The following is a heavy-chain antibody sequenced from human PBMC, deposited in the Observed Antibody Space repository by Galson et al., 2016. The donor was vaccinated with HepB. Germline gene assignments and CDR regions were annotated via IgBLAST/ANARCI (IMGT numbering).Heavy chain of an antibody. Sequence: SETLSLTCAVYGESFSRYYWSWIRQPPGKGLEWIGEIFHSGSTNYNPSLKSRVTISVDTSKNQFSLRLSSVTAADTAVYYCARKYHGSGSYRYWGQGTLVTVPS. J-gene: IGHJ4*02. CDR1: GESFSRYY. D-gene: IGHD3-10*01. CDR2: IFHSGST. CDR3: ARKYHGSGSYRY. V-gene: IGHV4-34*12.